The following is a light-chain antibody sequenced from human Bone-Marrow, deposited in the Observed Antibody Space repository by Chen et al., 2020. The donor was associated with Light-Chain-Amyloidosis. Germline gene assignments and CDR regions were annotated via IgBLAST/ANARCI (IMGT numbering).Light chain of an antibody. CDR1: SSNIGAGYD. V-gene: IGLV1-40*01. CDR3: QSYDSSLSGWV. CDR2: GNS. J-gene: IGLJ3*02. Sequence: QSVLTQPPSASGAPGQRVTISCPGSSSNIGAGYDVHGYQQLPGTTPKLLIYGNSNRPSGVPDRFSGSKSGTSASLAITGLQAEDEADYYCQSYDSSLSGWVFGGGTKLTVL.